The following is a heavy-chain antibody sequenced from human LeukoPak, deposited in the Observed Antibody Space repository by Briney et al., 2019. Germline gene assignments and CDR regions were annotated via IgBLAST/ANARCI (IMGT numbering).Heavy chain of an antibody. J-gene: IGHJ3*02. V-gene: IGHV4-39*01. D-gene: IGHD3-3*01. CDR1: GFTFSSYSMN. CDR2: IYYSGST. Sequence: GSLRLSCAASGFTFSSYSMNWVRQPPGKGLEWIGSIYYSGSTYYNPSLKSRVTISVDTSKNQFSLKLSSVTAADTAVYYCARELRFLEWLFETTDAFDIWGQGTMVTVSS. CDR3: ARELRFLEWLFETTDAFDI.